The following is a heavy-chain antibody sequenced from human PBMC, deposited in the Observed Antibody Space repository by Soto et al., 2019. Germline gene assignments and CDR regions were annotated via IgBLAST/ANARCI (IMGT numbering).Heavy chain of an antibody. V-gene: IGHV1-69*13. Sequence: SVKVSCKASGGTFSSYAISWVRQAPGQGLEWMGGIIPIFGTANYAQKFQGRVTITADESTSTAYMELSSLRSEDTAVYYCARDREAVAVNWFDPWGQGTLVTVSS. CDR3: ARDREAVAVNWFDP. J-gene: IGHJ5*02. CDR2: IIPIFGTA. CDR1: GGTFSSYA. D-gene: IGHD6-19*01.